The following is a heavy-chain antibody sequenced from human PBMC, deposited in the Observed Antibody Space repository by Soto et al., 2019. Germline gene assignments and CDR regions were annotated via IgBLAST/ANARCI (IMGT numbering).Heavy chain of an antibody. D-gene: IGHD3-3*01. CDR1: GGSFGGYY. V-gene: IGHV4-34*01. Sequence: SETLSLTCAVYGGSFGGYYWGWIRQPPGRGLEWIGEIKHSGRTNHNPPLKSRVTKPVDTAKNQFSLKLSSVTAADTAVYYRARGFFGRRFDYWGQGTLVTVSS. CDR2: IKHSGRT. J-gene: IGHJ4*01. CDR3: ARGFFGRRFDY.